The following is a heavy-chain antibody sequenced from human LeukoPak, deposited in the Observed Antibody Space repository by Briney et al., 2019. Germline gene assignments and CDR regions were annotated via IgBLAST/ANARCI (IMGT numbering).Heavy chain of an antibody. CDR1: GYSFTSYW. V-gene: IGHV5-10-1*01. CDR2: INPSDSYI. J-gene: IGHJ4*02. Sequence: GESLQISCQGSGYSFTSYWISWVRQMPGKGLEWMGRINPSDSYINYSPSFQGHVTISADKSISTAYLQWSSLKAADTAMYYCARYYYDSSGGLDYWGQGTLVTVSS. D-gene: IGHD3-22*01. CDR3: ARYYYDSSGGLDY.